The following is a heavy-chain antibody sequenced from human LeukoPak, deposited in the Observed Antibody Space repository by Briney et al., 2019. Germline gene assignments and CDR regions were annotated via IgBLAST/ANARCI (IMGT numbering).Heavy chain of an antibody. D-gene: IGHD3-16*02. J-gene: IGHJ6*02. CDR3: ARTNTGGGYHYYGMDV. CDR2: IYPDDSET. V-gene: IGHV5-51*01. Sequence: PGESLKISCKGSGYQFTTHWIGWVRQMPAQGLEYMGIIYPDDSETRYSPSFAGQVTISADRSTSTAYLQWSSLNASDTAMYYCARTNTGGGYHYYGMDVWGQGTTVIVS. CDR1: GYQFTTHW.